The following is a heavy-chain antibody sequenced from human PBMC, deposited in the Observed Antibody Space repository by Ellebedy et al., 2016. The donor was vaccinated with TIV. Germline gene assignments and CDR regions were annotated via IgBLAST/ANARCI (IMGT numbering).Heavy chain of an antibody. V-gene: IGHV3-7*01. CDR3: ARGRSSGYYRD. D-gene: IGHD6-19*01. CDR1: GFTFSNSW. J-gene: IGHJ4*02. Sequence: GGSLKISCEASGFTFSNSWMNWVRQAPGKGLEWVANIKLDGSEKYYVDSVKGRFTISRDNAKNSLYLQMSSLRAEDTALYYCARGRSSGYYRDWGRGTLVTVSS. CDR2: IKLDGSEK.